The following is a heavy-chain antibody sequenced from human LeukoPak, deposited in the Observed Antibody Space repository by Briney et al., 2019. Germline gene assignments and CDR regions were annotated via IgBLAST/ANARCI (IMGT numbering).Heavy chain of an antibody. V-gene: IGHV4-39*01. CDR2: IYYSGST. D-gene: IGHD3-9*01. CDR3: ARDNYDILTGYPIPFDY. CDR1: GGSISSSSYY. Sequence: SETLSLTCTVSGGSISSSSYYWGWIRQPPGKGLEWIGSIYYSGSTYYNPSLKSRVTISVDTSKNQFSLKLSSVTAADTAVYYCARDNYDILTGYPIPFDYWGQGTLVPVSS. J-gene: IGHJ4*02.